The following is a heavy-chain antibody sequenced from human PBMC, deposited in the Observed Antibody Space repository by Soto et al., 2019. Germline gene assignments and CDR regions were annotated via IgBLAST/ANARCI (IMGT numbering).Heavy chain of an antibody. V-gene: IGHV4-59*01. CDR3: ARQVHPGYSSD. CDR1: GGSMSEYF. CDR2: VYYLGST. D-gene: IGHD2-15*01. J-gene: IGHJ4*02. Sequence: SETLSLTCSVSGGSMSEYFWSWIRQSPERGLEWIGYVYYLGSTDYNPSLKSRVTISVDTSKRQFSLRLSSVTAADTAVYFCARQVHPGYSSDWGPGTQVTVSS.